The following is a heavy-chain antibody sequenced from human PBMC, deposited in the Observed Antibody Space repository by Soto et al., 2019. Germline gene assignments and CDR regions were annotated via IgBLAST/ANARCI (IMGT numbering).Heavy chain of an antibody. CDR2: ISNNGRNK. V-gene: IGHV3-30*18. D-gene: IGHD6-19*01. CDR1: GFTFTSNC. CDR3: AKDIGKQGHFFDY. J-gene: IGHJ4*02. Sequence: QVQLVESGGGVVQPGRSLRLSCAASGFTFTSNCMHWVRQAPGKGLEWVGVISNNGRNKFYADSVKGRFNISKKNPKNTLYMHINSRTPADPAVLDCAKDIGKQGHFFDYWGLGTRVTASS.